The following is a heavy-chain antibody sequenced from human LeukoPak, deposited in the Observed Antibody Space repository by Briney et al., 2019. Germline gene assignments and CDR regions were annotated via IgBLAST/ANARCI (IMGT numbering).Heavy chain of an antibody. CDR1: GGSISSYY. V-gene: IGHV4-59*01. CDR3: ARAPIPYDRSRTDYRFDP. D-gene: IGHD3-16*01. J-gene: IGHJ5*02. CDR2: NYYSGST. Sequence: PSETLSLTCSVSGGSISSYYWSWIRQPPGKGLEWIGYNYYSGSTNYNPSLKSRVIISLDTSKSQFSLKLTSVTAADTAVYYCARAPIPYDRSRTDYRFDPWGQGTLVTVAS.